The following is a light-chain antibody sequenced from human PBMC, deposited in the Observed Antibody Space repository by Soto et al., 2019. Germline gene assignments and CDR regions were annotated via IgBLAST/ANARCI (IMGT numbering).Light chain of an antibody. CDR2: EVT. V-gene: IGLV2-14*01. Sequence: QSALTRPASVSGSPGQSITISCTGTSSDVGGYNYVSWFQQHPGKAPKLIIYEVTDRPSGVSNRFSGSKSGNTASLTISGLQAEDEAEYYCSSYTNINTRACVFGTGTKVTVL. CDR3: SSYTNINTRACV. CDR1: SSDVGGYNY. J-gene: IGLJ1*01.